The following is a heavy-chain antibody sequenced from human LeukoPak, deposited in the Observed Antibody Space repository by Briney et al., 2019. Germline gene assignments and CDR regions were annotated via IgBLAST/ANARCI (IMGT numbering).Heavy chain of an antibody. CDR1: GFTVSSNY. Sequence: GGSLRLSCAASGFTVSSNYMSWVRQAPGKGLEWVSVIYSGGSTYYADSVKGRFTISRDNSKNTLYLQMNSLRAEDTAVYYCARVPRRTAPGIAVAGRRNYFDYWGQGTLVTVSS. CDR2: IYSGGST. J-gene: IGHJ4*02. CDR3: ARVPRRTAPGIAVAGRRNYFDY. V-gene: IGHV3-53*01. D-gene: IGHD6-19*01.